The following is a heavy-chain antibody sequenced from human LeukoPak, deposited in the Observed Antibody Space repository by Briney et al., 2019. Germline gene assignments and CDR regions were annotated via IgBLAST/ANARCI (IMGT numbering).Heavy chain of an antibody. CDR3: AKDTNPYYYDSSGYFAY. Sequence: PGRSLRLSCAASGFTFDDYAMHWVRQAPGKGLEWGSGISWNSGSIGYADSVKGRFTISRDNAKNSLYLQMNSLRAEDTALYYCAKDTNPYYYDSSGYFAYWGQGTLVTVSS. CDR1: GFTFDDYA. CDR2: ISWNSGSI. J-gene: IGHJ4*02. V-gene: IGHV3-9*01. D-gene: IGHD3-22*01.